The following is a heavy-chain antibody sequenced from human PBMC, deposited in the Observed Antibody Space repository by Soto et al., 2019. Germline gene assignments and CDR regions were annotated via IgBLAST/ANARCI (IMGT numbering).Heavy chain of an antibody. D-gene: IGHD3-22*01. CDR2: IYYSGST. CDR3: ARTNYYDSCRSDY. CDR1: GGSISSGGYY. V-gene: IGHV4-31*03. Sequence: SETLSLTCTVSGGSISSGGYYWSWIRQHPGKGLEWIGYIYYSGSTYYNPSLKSRVTISVDTSKNQFSLKLSSVTTADTAVYYCARTNYYDSCRSDYRGQGTLVTVSS. J-gene: IGHJ4*02.